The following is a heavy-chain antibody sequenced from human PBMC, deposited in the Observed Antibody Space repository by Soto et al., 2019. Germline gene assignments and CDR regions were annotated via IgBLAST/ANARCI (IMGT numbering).Heavy chain of an antibody. Sequence: PSDTLSLTCTVSGSSISSYSWSWFRQPPGKALEWIGYICYSGSTTYNPSLKSRVTLSVDTSKNQFSLKLSSVTAADTAVYYCARDQKTVTTDYLYYYAMDVWGQGTTVTVSS. CDR3: ARDQKTVTTDYLYYYAMDV. D-gene: IGHD4-17*01. V-gene: IGHV4-59*01. CDR2: ICYSGST. J-gene: IGHJ6*02. CDR1: GSSISSYS.